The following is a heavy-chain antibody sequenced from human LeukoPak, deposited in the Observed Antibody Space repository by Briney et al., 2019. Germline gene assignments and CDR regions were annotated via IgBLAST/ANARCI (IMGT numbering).Heavy chain of an antibody. J-gene: IGHJ5*02. CDR3: AREGACCSSTSCHLHNWFDP. CDR2: ISAYNGNT. D-gene: IGHD2-2*01. CDR1: GYTFTSYA. V-gene: IGHV1-18*01. Sequence: ASVKVSCKASGYTFTSYAFRWVRQAPGQGLEWMGWISAYNGNTNYAQNLQGRVTMTTDTSTSTAYMELRSLRSDDTAVYYCAREGACCSSTSCHLHNWFDPWGQGTLVTVSS.